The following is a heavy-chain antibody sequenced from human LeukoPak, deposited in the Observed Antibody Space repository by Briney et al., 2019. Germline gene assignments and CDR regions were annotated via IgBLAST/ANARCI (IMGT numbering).Heavy chain of an antibody. CDR3: TRDRSTWLFDY. CDR2: ISYDGSNK. D-gene: IGHD6-13*01. Sequence: GRSLRLPCAASGFTISNYDMHWVRQAPGKGLDWVALISYDGSNKYYADSVKGRFTISRDNVENSLYLQMNTLRDEDTALYYCTRDRSTWLFDYWGQGTVVTVAS. CDR1: GFTISNYD. V-gene: IGHV3-30*03. J-gene: IGHJ4*02.